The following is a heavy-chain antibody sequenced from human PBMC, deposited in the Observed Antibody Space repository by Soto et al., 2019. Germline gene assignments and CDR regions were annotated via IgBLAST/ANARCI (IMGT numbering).Heavy chain of an antibody. CDR3: ARNLVAGRNYFDY. Sequence: PETLSLTCTVSGGSISSSSYYLGCIRHPPGKGLEWIGSIHHSWSTYYNPSLKSRVTISVDTSKNQFSLKLSSVTAADTAVYYCARNLVAGRNYFDYWGQGTMVTVSS. D-gene: IGHD6-19*01. V-gene: IGHV4-39*01. CDR1: GGSISSSSYY. CDR2: IHHSWST. J-gene: IGHJ4*02.